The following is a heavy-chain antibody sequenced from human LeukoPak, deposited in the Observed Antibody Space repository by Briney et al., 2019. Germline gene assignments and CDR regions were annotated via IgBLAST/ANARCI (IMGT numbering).Heavy chain of an antibody. CDR2: IIPIFGTA. CDR3: ARDIVVVPAAYYYYYGMDV. CDR1: GGTFSSYA. D-gene: IGHD2-2*01. Sequence: ASVKVSCKASGGTFSSYAISWVRQAPGQGLEWMGGIIPIFGTADYAQKFQGRVTITADESTSTAYMELSSLRSEDTAVYYCARDIVVVPAAYYYYYGMDVWGQGTTVTVSS. V-gene: IGHV1-69*13. J-gene: IGHJ6*02.